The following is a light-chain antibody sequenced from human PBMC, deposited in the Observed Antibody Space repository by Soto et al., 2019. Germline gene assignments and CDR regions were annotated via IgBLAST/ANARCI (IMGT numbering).Light chain of an antibody. V-gene: IGKV3-11*01. CDR2: DAS. CDR1: QSVSSY. Sequence: EIVLTQSPATLSLSPGERATLSCRASQSVSSYLAWYQQKPGQAPRLLIYDASNRATGIPARFSGSGSGTEFTLIISSREPEDVSAYYCHQRSNWRAYTFGQGTKLEIK. CDR3: HQRSNWRAYT. J-gene: IGKJ2*01.